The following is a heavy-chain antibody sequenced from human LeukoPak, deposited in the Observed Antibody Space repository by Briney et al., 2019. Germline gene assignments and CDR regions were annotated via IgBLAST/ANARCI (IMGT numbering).Heavy chain of an antibody. CDR3: ARDPKFTMVRGAHPFNWFDP. J-gene: IGHJ5*02. CDR2: IYSAGST. D-gene: IGHD3-10*01. V-gene: IGHV3-53*01. Sequence: GGSLRLSCAASGFTVSSTYMSWVRQAPGKGLEWVSIIYSAGSTYYADSVKGRFTISRDNAKNTLYLQMNSLRAEDTAVYYCARDPKFTMVRGAHPFNWFDPWGQGTLVTVSS. CDR1: GFTVSSTY.